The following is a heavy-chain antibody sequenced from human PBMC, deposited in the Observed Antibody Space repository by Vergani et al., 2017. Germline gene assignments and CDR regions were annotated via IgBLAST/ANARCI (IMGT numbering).Heavy chain of an antibody. Sequence: QVQLVQSGAEVKKPGASVKVSCQASGYTFTSYYIHWVRQAPGQGLEWMGIINPSGGSTNNAQKFQGRVTMTRDTSTSTVFMELSSLRSEDTAVYYFARGCGSTSCYKRGEDWFDPWGQGTLVTVSS. V-gene: IGHV1-46*01. CDR3: ARGCGSTSCYKRGEDWFDP. CDR2: INPSGGST. CDR1: GYTFTSYY. D-gene: IGHD2-2*02. J-gene: IGHJ5*02.